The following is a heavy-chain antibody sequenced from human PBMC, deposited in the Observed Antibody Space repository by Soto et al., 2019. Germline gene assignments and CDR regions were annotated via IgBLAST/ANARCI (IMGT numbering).Heavy chain of an antibody. CDR1: GFTFDDYA. CDR2: INWNSAVI. Sequence: ALRLSCVVSGFTFDDYAMHWVRQAPGGGLEWVSGINWNSAVIGYADSVKGRFTISRDNAKNALYLQMTSLRSEDTALYYCARDPSVIAIGRADHWGQGT. J-gene: IGHJ4*02. D-gene: IGHD6-13*01. CDR3: ARDPSVIAIGRADH. V-gene: IGHV3-9*01.